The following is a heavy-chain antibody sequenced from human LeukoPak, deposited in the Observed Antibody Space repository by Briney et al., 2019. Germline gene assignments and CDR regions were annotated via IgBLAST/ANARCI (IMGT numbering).Heavy chain of an antibody. J-gene: IGHJ6*03. CDR3: ARGRYYYYMDV. CDR1: GGSISSYY. Sequence: PSETLSLTCTVSGGSISSYYWSWIRQPPGKGLEWIGYIYTSGSTNYNPSLKSRVTISVDTSKNQFSPKLSSVTAADTAVYYCARGRYYYYMDVWGKGTTVTVSS. V-gene: IGHV4-4*09. CDR2: IYTSGST.